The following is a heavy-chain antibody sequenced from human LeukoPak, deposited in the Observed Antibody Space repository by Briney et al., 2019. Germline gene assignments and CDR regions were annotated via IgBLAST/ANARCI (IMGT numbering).Heavy chain of an antibody. CDR3: ARQGRFHYYGMDV. Sequence: GESLKISCKGSGYSFTSYWIGWVRQLPGKGLEWMGIIYPGDSDTRYSPSFQGQVTISADKSISTAYLQWSSLKASDTAMYYCARQGRFHYYGMDVWGQGTTVTVSS. CDR2: IYPGDSDT. V-gene: IGHV5-51*01. J-gene: IGHJ6*02. D-gene: IGHD3-3*01. CDR1: GYSFTSYW.